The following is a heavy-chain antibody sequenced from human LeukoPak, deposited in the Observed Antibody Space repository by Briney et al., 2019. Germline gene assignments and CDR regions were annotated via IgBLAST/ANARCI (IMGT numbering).Heavy chain of an antibody. CDR3: ASPRD. J-gene: IGHJ4*02. CDR2: IYYSGST. V-gene: IGHV4-39*01. Sequence: SETLSLTCTVSGGSISSSSYYWGWIRQPPGKGLEWIGSIYYSGSTYYNPSLKSRVTISVDTSKNQFPLKLSSVTAADTAVYYCASPRDWGQGTLVTVSP. CDR1: GGSISSSSYY.